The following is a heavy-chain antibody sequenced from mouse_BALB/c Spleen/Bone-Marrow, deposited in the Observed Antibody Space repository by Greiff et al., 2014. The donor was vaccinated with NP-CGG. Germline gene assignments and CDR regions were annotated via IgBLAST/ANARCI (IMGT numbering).Heavy chain of an antibody. CDR3: AICYGYDEFAY. Sequence: VQLQQSGPELVKPGASVKMSCKASGYTSTSYYIHWVKQRPGQGLEWIGWIYPGDGSTKYNEKFKGKTTLTADKSSSTAYMLLSSLTSEDSAIYFCAICYGYDEFAYWGQGTLVTVSA. D-gene: IGHD2-2*01. CDR2: IYPGDGST. CDR1: GYTSTSYY. V-gene: IGHV1S56*01. J-gene: IGHJ3*01.